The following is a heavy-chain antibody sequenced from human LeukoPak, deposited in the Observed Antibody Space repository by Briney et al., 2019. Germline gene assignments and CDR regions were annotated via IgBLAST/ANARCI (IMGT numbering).Heavy chain of an antibody. Sequence: SETLSLTCTVSGGSISSSSYYWGSIRQPPGKGLEWIGSIYYSGSTYYNPSLKSRVTISVDTSKNQFSLKLSSVTAGDTAVYYCTRDLIATTGAFDIWGQGTMVTVSS. CDR1: GGSISSSSYY. CDR3: TRDLIATTGAFDI. CDR2: IYYSGST. J-gene: IGHJ3*02. D-gene: IGHD1/OR15-1a*01. V-gene: IGHV4-39*07.